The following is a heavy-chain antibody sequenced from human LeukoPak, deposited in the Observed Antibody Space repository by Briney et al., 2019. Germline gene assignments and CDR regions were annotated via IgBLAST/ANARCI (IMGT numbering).Heavy chain of an antibody. CDR1: GFTFSSFA. D-gene: IGHD1-26*01. CDR2: ISYDGSNK. Sequence: GGSLRLSCAASGFTFSSFAMHWVRQAPGKGLEWVAFISYDGSNKYYADSVKGRFTISRDNSKNTLYLLLTSLRAEDTAVFYCARELIVGGNSWGAFDIWGQGTMVTVSS. CDR3: ARELIVGGNSWGAFDI. J-gene: IGHJ3*02. V-gene: IGHV3-30-3*01.